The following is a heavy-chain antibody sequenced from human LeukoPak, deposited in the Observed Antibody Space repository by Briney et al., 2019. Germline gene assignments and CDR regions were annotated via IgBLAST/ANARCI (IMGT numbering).Heavy chain of an antibody. D-gene: IGHD6-13*01. CDR3: ARDGFVGAADY. V-gene: IGHV3-7*01. Sequence: GASLRLSCAASEFIFSGYWMNWVRQAPGKGLEWVANIKQDGSEKQYVDSVRGRFTISRDNAKNSLYLQMNSLRVEDTAVYYCARDGFVGAADYWGQGTLVTVSS. J-gene: IGHJ4*02. CDR2: IKQDGSEK. CDR1: EFIFSGYW.